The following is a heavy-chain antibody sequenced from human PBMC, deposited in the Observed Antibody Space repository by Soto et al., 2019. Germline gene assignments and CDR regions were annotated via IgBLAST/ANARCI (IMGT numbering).Heavy chain of an antibody. CDR3: AKREGNTYGLFH. J-gene: IGHJ4*02. D-gene: IGHD5-18*01. V-gene: IGHV3-74*01. CDR1: GFSFSSYW. Sequence: EVQLVESGGGLVQPGGSPRLSCAASGFSFSSYWIHWVRQAPGKGLVWVSRIKTDGSSADYADSVKGRFTISRDNAKNTLYLQMNSLRGEDTAVYYCAKREGNTYGLFHWGQGTLVTVSS. CDR2: IKTDGSSA.